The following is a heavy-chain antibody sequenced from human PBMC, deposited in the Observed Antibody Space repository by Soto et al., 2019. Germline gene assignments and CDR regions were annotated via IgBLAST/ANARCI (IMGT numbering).Heavy chain of an antibody. CDR3: AKDRLRIVVVPASGPGPYYYYGMDV. J-gene: IGHJ6*02. Sequence: GGSLSLSCAASGFTFSSYGMHWVRQAPGKGLEWVAVISYDGSNKYYADSVKGRFTISRDNSKNTLYLQMNSLRAEDTAVYYCAKDRLRIVVVPASGPGPYYYYGMDVWGQGTTVTVSS. CDR2: ISYDGSNK. D-gene: IGHD2-2*01. CDR1: GFTFSSYG. V-gene: IGHV3-30*18.